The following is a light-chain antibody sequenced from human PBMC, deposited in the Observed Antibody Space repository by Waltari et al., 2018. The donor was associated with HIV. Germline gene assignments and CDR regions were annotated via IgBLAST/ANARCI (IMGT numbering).Light chain of an antibody. CDR2: LNNDGSP. Sequence: QLILTQSPSASASLGASVKLTCTLSSGHSTYAIAWLQHQPAKGPRFLMKLNNDGSPTRGDGIPDRFSGSSSGAVRYLTISSLQSEDEADYYCQTWDTGPWVFGGGTKLTVL. J-gene: IGLJ3*02. CDR3: QTWDTGPWV. CDR1: SGHSTYA. V-gene: IGLV4-69*01.